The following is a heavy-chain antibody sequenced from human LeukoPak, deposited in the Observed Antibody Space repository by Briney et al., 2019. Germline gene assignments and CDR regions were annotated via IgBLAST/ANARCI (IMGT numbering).Heavy chain of an antibody. CDR2: INPNGGNT. Sequence: ASVKVSCKASGYIFTSYYMHWVRQAPGQGLEWMGIINPNGGNTNYAQKFQGRVTMTRDTFTSTVYMELSSLRSEDTAVYHCARGSSGYYYFDSWGQGTLVTVSS. CDR1: GYIFTSYY. CDR3: ARGSSGYYYFDS. J-gene: IGHJ4*02. D-gene: IGHD6-19*01. V-gene: IGHV1-46*01.